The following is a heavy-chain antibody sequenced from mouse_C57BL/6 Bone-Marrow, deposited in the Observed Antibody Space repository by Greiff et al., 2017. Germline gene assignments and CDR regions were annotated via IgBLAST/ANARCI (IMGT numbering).Heavy chain of an antibody. J-gene: IGHJ1*03. V-gene: IGHV5-4*01. CDR3: ARDLYYSNYGDFDV. CDR1: GFTFSSYA. CDR2: ISDGGSYT. Sequence: EVKLVESGGGLVKPGGSLKLSCAASGFTFSSYAMSRVRQTPEKRLEWVATISDGGSYTYYPDNVKGRFTISRDNAKNNLYLQMSHLKSEDTAMYYCARDLYYSNYGDFDVWGTGTTVTVSS. D-gene: IGHD2-5*01.